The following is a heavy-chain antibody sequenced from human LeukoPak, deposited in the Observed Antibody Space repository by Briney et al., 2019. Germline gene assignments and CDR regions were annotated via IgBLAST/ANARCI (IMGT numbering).Heavy chain of an antibody. Sequence: SETLSLTCAVYGGSFSGYHWSWIRQTPGQGLEWIGDINHDGGTRSNLSLKSRVSLSVDTSKNQFSLKLTSLTAADTAVYYCAKTAKYYYGSETYFFFEEWGQGTLVTVSS. V-gene: IGHV4-34*01. CDR3: AKTAKYYYGSETYFFFEE. J-gene: IGHJ4*02. CDR2: INHDGGT. D-gene: IGHD3-10*01. CDR1: GGSFSGYH.